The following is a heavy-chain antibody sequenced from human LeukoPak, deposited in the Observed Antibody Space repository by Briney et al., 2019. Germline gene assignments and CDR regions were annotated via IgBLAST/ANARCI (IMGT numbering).Heavy chain of an antibody. CDR1: GGSISGFY. V-gene: IGHV4-59*08. J-gene: IGHJ4*02. Sequence: TASETLSLTCTVSGGSISGFYWSWIRQPPGKGLEWIGYIYYSGSTNYNPSLKSRVTISVDTSKNQFSLKLSSVTAADTAVYYCARLVGAAFDYWGQGTLVTVSS. CDR2: IYYSGST. D-gene: IGHD1-26*01. CDR3: ARLVGAAFDY.